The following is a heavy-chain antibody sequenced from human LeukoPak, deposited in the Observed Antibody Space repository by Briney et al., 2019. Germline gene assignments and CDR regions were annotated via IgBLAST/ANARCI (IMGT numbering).Heavy chain of an antibody. D-gene: IGHD5-12*01. CDR1: GYTCTGYY. Sequence: GSSVKVSCKASGYTCTGYYMHWVRQAPGQGLEWMGWINPNSGGTNYAQKFQGRVTMTRDTSISTAYMELSRLRSDDTAVCYCASLGDVLNHSGYDYYYYSMDVWGKGTTVTVSS. J-gene: IGHJ6*03. V-gene: IGHV1-2*02. CDR3: ASLGDVLNHSGYDYYYYSMDV. CDR2: INPNSGGT.